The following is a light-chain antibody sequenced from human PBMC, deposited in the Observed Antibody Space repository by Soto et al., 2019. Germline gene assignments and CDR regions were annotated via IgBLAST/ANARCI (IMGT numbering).Light chain of an antibody. Sequence: QSVLTQPPSVSGAPGQRVTISCTGSSSSIGAGYDVHWYHQLPGAAPKLLVSGNNNRPSGVPDRFSASKSGTSASLAITGLQTEYEAQYYCQSYDSRLTAYVFGTGTKLTVL. CDR3: QSYDSRLTAYV. CDR2: GNN. CDR1: SSSIGAGYD. J-gene: IGLJ1*01. V-gene: IGLV1-40*01.